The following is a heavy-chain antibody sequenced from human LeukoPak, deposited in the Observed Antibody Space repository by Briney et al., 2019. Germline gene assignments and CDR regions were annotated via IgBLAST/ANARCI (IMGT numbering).Heavy chain of an antibody. Sequence: PSETLSLTCTVSGGSISSYYWSWIRQPPGKGLEWIGYIYYSGSTNYNPSLKSRVTISVDTSKNQFSLKLSSVTAADTAVYYCARQDSPWCFDYWGQGTLVTVSS. D-gene: IGHD2-8*02. J-gene: IGHJ4*02. CDR1: GGSISSYY. CDR2: IYYSGST. CDR3: ARQDSPWCFDY. V-gene: IGHV4-59*08.